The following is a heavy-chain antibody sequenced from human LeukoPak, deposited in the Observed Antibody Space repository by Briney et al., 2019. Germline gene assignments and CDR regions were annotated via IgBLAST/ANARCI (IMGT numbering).Heavy chain of an antibody. CDR3: AKYPTYSGSYQRTFDY. Sequence: GGSLRLSCAASGFTFSSYAMSWVRQAPGKGLEWVSAISGSGGSTYYADSVTSRFTISRDNSKNTLYLQMNSLRAEDTAVYYCAKYPTYSGSYQRTFDYWGQGTLVTVSS. J-gene: IGHJ4*02. CDR1: GFTFSSYA. V-gene: IGHV3-23*01. D-gene: IGHD1-26*01. CDR2: ISGSGGST.